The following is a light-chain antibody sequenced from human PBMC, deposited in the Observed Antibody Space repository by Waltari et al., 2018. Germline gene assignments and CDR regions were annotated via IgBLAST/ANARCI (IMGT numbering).Light chain of an antibody. J-gene: IGLJ1*01. CDR3: CSYAGSYTPLL. V-gene: IGLV2-11*01. CDR1: SSDVGGYTY. Sequence: QSALTQPRSVSGSPGQSVTISCTGTSSDVGGYTYVSWYQQHPGKAPQLMISDVTKRPSGVPDRFSGSKSGNTASLTISGLQAEDEADYYCCSYAGSYTPLLFGTGTKVSVL. CDR2: DVT.